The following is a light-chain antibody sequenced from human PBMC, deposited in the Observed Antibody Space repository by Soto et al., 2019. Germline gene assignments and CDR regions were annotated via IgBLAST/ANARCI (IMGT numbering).Light chain of an antibody. J-gene: IGLJ3*02. Sequence: QSVLTQPPSTSGTPGQRITISCSGSSSNIGPNPINWYRQVPGTAPKLLIYSTNQRPSGVPDRFSGSKSGTSASLAISRLESEDEADYYCAAWDDSLNGWVFGGGTKVTVL. CDR2: STN. CDR1: SSNIGPNP. CDR3: AAWDDSLNGWV. V-gene: IGLV1-44*01.